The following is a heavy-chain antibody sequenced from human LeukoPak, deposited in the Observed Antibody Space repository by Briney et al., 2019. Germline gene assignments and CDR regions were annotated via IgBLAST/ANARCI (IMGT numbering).Heavy chain of an antibody. V-gene: IGHV4-59*13. D-gene: IGHD6-13*01. Sequence: AETLSLTCTISGGSISSYYWSWILQPPAKGLEWIGYIYYSGSNSHNPSLKSRVTILVDTSKNQFSLKLRSVTAPDTAVYYCARDRGNYFDYWGQGALVADSS. CDR3: ARDRGNYFDY. CDR2: IYYSGSN. J-gene: IGHJ4*02. CDR1: GGSISSYY.